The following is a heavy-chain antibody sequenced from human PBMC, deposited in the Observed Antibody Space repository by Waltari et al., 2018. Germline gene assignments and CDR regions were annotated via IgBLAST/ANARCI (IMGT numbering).Heavy chain of an antibody. CDR1: GYTFTGYY. CDR3: ARDRHTGHFGNRYYFDY. J-gene: IGHJ4*02. Sequence: QVQLVQSGAEVKKPGASVKVSCKASGYTFTGYYMHWVRQAPGQGLEWMGWSTPNSGGTNYAQKFQGRVTMTRDTSISTAYMELSRLRSDDTAVYYCARDRHTGHFGNRYYFDYWGQGTLVTVSS. V-gene: IGHV1-2*02. CDR2: STPNSGGT. D-gene: IGHD3-10*01.